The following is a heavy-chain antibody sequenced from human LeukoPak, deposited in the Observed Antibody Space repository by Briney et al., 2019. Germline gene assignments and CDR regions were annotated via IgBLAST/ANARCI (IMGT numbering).Heavy chain of an antibody. V-gene: IGHV5-51*01. CDR3: ARLGGSRDYYDSSGYRAGAFDI. D-gene: IGHD3-22*01. CDR2: IYPGDSAT. J-gene: IGHJ3*02. CDR1: GYSFISYW. Sequence: GESLKISCKGSGYSFISYWIGCVRQMPGKGLEWMGIIYPGDSATRYSPSFQGQVTISADKSISTAYLQWSSLKASDTAIYYCARLGGSRDYYDSSGYRAGAFDIWGQGTMVTVSS.